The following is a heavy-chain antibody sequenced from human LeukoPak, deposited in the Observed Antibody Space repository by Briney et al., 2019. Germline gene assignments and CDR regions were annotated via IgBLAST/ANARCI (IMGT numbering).Heavy chain of an antibody. D-gene: IGHD5-12*01. Sequence: GQSLKISCEGSGYSFSRYWVAWVRQTPGKGLEWMGSIYPANSDTRYGPSFQGQVTISADKSLTTAYLQWTSLQASDTAIYYCGRQRLSGYGALDSFDIWGQGTLVTVSS. J-gene: IGHJ4*02. V-gene: IGHV5-51*01. CDR2: IYPANSDT. CDR1: GYSFSRYW. CDR3: GRQRLSGYGALDSFDI.